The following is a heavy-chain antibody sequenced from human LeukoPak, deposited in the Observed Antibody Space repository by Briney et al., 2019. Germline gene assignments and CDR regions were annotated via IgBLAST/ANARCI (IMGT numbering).Heavy chain of an antibody. CDR3: AKGGPDPRENYYFDY. CDR2: IWYDGSYK. D-gene: IGHD1-26*01. V-gene: IGHV3-33*06. Sequence: GGSLRLSCAASGFTFSNCGMHWVRQAPGKGLEWVAVIWYDGSYKYYGDSVKGRFTISRDNSKRILYLQLSSLRAEDTAVYYCAKGGPDPRENYYFDYWGQGTLVTVSS. J-gene: IGHJ4*02. CDR1: GFTFSNCG.